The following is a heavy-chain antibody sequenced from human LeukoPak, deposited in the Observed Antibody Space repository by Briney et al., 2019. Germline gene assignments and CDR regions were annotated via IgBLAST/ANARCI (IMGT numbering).Heavy chain of an antibody. CDR3: ARVGLRRWFDP. CDR2: ISSSSSTI. D-gene: IGHD4-17*01. Sequence: GGSLRLSCEASGFTFSSYSMNWVRQAPGKGLEWVSYISSSSSTIYYADSVKGRFTISRDNAKNSLYLQMNSLGADDTAVYYCARVGLRRWFDPWGQGTLVTVSS. J-gene: IGHJ5*02. V-gene: IGHV3-48*04. CDR1: GFTFSSYS.